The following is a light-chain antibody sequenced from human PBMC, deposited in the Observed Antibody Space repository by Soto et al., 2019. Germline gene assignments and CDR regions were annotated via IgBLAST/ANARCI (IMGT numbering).Light chain of an antibody. Sequence: QPVLTQPPSVSAAPGQKVTISCSGSSSNIGSDYVSWYQQLPGTAPKLLIYENNKRPSGIPDRFSGSKSGTSATLGITGLQTGGEADYYCAAWDKSLSGGVFGGGTKLTVL. J-gene: IGLJ2*01. V-gene: IGLV1-51*02. CDR1: SSNIGSDY. CDR2: ENN. CDR3: AAWDKSLSGGV.